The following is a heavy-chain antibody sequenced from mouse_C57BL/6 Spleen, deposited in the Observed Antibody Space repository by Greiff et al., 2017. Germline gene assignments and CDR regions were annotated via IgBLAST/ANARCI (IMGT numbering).Heavy chain of an antibody. D-gene: IGHD1-1*01. V-gene: IGHV1-81*01. J-gene: IGHJ2*01. CDR3: ARSYYYGSRPYFDY. CDR2: IYPISGNT. Sequence: QVTLKESGAELARPGASVKLSCKASGYTFTSYGIRWVKQRAGQGLEWIGEIYPISGNTYYNEKFKGKATLTADKSSSTAYMALRSLTSEDSAVYSWARSYYYGSRPYFDYWGQGTTLTVSS. CDR1: GYTFTSYG.